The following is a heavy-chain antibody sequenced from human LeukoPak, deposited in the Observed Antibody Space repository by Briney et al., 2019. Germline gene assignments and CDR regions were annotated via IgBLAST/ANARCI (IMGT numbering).Heavy chain of an antibody. V-gene: IGHV3-23*01. CDR3: AKERYCSSTSCLTPTWFDP. J-gene: IGHJ5*02. CDR1: GFTFSSYA. CDR2: ISGSGGST. D-gene: IGHD2-2*01. Sequence: GGSLRLSCAASGFTFSSYAMSWVRQAPGKGLEWVSAISGSGGSTYYADSVKGRFTISRDNSKNTLYLLMNSLRAEDTAVYYCAKERYCSSTSCLTPTWFDPWGQGTLVTVSS.